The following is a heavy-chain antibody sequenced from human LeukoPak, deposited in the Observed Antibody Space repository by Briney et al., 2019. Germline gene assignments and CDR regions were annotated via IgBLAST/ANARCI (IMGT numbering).Heavy chain of an antibody. CDR3: RGDFDY. D-gene: IGHD3-16*01. CDR1: GFTFSSYA. V-gene: IGHV3-66*02. Sequence: GGSLRLSCAASGFTFSSYAMSWVRQAPGKGLEWVSVIYSGGSTYYADSVKGRFTISRDNSKNALYLQMISLRAEDTAVYYCRGDFDYWGQGTLVTVSS. J-gene: IGHJ4*02. CDR2: IYSGGST.